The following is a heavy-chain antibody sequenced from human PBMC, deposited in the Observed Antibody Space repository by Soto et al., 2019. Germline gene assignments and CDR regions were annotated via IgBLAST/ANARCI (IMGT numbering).Heavy chain of an antibody. J-gene: IGHJ6*02. V-gene: IGHV3-23*01. D-gene: IGHD5-12*01. CDR3: AKSPGGLDGYNSDYYGMDV. CDR2: IGGSGTGGRT. Sequence: EVHLLESGGDLVQPGGSLRLSCTASGLTFSTYAMSWVRQAPGKELEWVSAIGGSGTGGRTYYADSVKGGFSISRDNSKNTVYLQMNSLRADDTAVYYCAKSPGGLDGYNSDYYGMDVWGQGTTVTVSS. CDR1: GLTFSTYA.